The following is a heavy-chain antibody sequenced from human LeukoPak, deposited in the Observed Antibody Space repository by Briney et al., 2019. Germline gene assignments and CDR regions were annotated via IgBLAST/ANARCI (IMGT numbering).Heavy chain of an antibody. V-gene: IGHV1-69*13. J-gene: IGHJ5*02. D-gene: IGHD2-2*01. CDR2: IIPIFGTA. CDR1: GGTFSSYA. Sequence: EASVKVSCKASGGTFSSYAISWVRQAPGQGLEWMGGIIPIFGTANYAQKFQGRVTITADESTSTAYMELSSLRSEDTVVYYCARGYCSSTSCLKLFDPWGQGTLVTVSS. CDR3: ARGYCSSTSCLKLFDP.